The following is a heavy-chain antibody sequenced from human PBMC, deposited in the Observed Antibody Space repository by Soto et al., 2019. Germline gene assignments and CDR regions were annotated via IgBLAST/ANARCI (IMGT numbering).Heavy chain of an antibody. V-gene: IGHV1-69*02. Sequence: QVQLVQSGAEVKKPGSSVKVSCKASGGTFSSYTISWVRQAPGQGLEWMGRIIPILGIANYAQKFQGRVTITADKSTSTAYMELSSLRSEDTAVYYCARRGSSASTPSYWYFDLWGRGTLVTVSS. D-gene: IGHD2-15*01. CDR2: IIPILGIA. CDR1: GGTFSSYT. CDR3: ARRGSSASTPSYWYFDL. J-gene: IGHJ2*01.